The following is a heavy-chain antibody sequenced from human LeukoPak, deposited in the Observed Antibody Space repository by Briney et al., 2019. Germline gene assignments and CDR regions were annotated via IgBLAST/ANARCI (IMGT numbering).Heavy chain of an antibody. V-gene: IGHV1-46*01. J-gene: IGHJ4*02. Sequence: ASVKVSCKASVYTFTSYYMHWVRQAPGQGLEWMGIINPSGGSTSYAQKFQGRVTMTRDTSTSTVYMELSSLRSEDTAVYYCARGGSVIVVVIDFDYWGQGTLVTVSS. CDR1: VYTFTSYY. D-gene: IGHD3-22*01. CDR3: ARGGSVIVVVIDFDY. CDR2: INPSGGST.